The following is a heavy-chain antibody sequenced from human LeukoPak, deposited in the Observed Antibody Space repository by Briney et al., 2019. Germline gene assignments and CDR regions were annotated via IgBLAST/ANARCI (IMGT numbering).Heavy chain of an antibody. CDR3: ARNSIVGATNDAFDI. D-gene: IGHD1-26*01. CDR1: GYSFTRNA. V-gene: IGHV1-3*04. Sequence: ASVKVSCKASGYSFTRNAIHWVRQAPGQRLEWMGWIDSDKGNTKYSQEFQGRVTFTRDTSASTVYMELSSLRSDDTAVYYCARNSIVGATNDAFDIWGQGTMVTVSS. CDR2: IDSDKGNT. J-gene: IGHJ3*02.